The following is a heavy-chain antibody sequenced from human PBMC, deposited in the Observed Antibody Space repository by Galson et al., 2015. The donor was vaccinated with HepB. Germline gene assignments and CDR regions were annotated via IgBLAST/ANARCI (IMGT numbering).Heavy chain of an antibody. Sequence: SLRLSCAASGFTFSSYAMHWVRQAPGKGLEWVAVISYDGSNKYYADSVKGRFTISRDNSKNTLYLQMNSLRAEDTAVYYCAREPGRLGAIDYWGQGTLVTVSS. J-gene: IGHJ4*02. CDR2: ISYDGSNK. V-gene: IGHV3-30-3*01. CDR3: AREPGRLGAIDY. CDR1: GFTFSSYA. D-gene: IGHD1-26*01.